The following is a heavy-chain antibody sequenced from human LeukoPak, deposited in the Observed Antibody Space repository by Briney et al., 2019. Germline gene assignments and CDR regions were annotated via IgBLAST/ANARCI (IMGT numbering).Heavy chain of an antibody. CDR3: TKDLGKAAAEWFGP. V-gene: IGHV3-23*01. CDR2: ISGRGGST. CDR1: GFIFSSYA. Sequence: GSLRLSCAASGFIFSSYAMSWVRQAPGKGLGWVSAISGRGGSTYYADSVKGRFTISRDNSKNTLYLQMNSLRAEDTAVYYGTKDLGKAAAEWFGPWGQGTLVTVSS. D-gene: IGHD6-13*01. J-gene: IGHJ5*02.